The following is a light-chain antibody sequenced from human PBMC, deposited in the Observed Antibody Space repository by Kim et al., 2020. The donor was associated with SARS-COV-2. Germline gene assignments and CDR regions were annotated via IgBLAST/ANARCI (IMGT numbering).Light chain of an antibody. CDR2: AAS. CDR3: QQSYTMPRT. J-gene: IGKJ1*01. Sequence: DIQMTQSPSSLSASVGDRVTITCRASQSITNYLNWYQQKPGKAPKVLIYAASTLQSGVPSRFSGSGSGTDFTLTISSLQPDDFATYYCQQSYTMPRTFGPGTKVDI. V-gene: IGKV1-39*01. CDR1: QSITNY.